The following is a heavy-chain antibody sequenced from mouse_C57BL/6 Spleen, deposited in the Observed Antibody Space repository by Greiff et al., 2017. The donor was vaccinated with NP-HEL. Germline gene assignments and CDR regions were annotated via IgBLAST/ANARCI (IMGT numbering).Heavy chain of an antibody. CDR1: GFTFSDYG. CDR2: ISSGSSTI. V-gene: IGHV5-17*01. J-gene: IGHJ4*01. Sequence: EVKVEESGGGLVKPGGSLKLSCAASGFTFSDYGMHWVRQAPEKGLEWVAYISSGSSTIYYADTVKGRFTISRDNAKNTLFLQMTSLRSEDTAMYYCARYYGDAMDYWGQGTSVTVSS. D-gene: IGHD1-1*01. CDR3: ARYYGDAMDY.